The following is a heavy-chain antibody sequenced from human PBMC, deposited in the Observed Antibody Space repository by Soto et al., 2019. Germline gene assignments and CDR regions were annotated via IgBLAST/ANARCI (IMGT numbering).Heavy chain of an antibody. D-gene: IGHD6-19*01. CDR3: ARGSSGWYLSPFDY. CDR2: IYSGGST. V-gene: IGHV3-53*04. J-gene: IGHJ4*02. Sequence: GGSLRLSCAASGFTVSSNYMSWVRQAPGKGLEWVSVIYSGGSTYYADSVKGRFTISRHNSKNTLYLQMNSLRAEDTAVYYCARGSSGWYLSPFDYWGQGTLVTVSS. CDR1: GFTVSSNY.